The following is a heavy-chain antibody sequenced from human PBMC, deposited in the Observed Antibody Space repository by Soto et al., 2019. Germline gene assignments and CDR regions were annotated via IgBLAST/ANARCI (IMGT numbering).Heavy chain of an antibody. Sequence: SETLSLTCTVSGGSMSSYYWTWLRQSPGRGLEWIGYISYSGSTYYNPSLKSRVTISADTSKNQFSLRMNSMIAADTAVYYCARADPDASVGYWGQGTLVT. D-gene: IGHD2-15*01. V-gene: IGHV4-59*01. CDR2: ISYSGST. CDR3: ARADPDASVGY. CDR1: GGSMSSYY. J-gene: IGHJ4*02.